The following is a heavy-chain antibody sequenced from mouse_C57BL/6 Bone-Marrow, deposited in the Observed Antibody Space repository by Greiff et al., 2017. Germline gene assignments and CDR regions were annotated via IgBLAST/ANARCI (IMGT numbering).Heavy chain of an antibody. V-gene: IGHV1-55*01. Sequence: VQLQQSGAELVKPGASVKMSCKASGYTFTSYWITWVKQRPGQGLEWIGDIYPGSGSTNYNEKFKSKATLTVDTSSSTAYMQPSSLTSEDSAVYYCARSGDSSGYWGQGTTLTVSS. CDR1: GYTFTSYW. CDR2: IYPGSGST. D-gene: IGHD3-2*02. J-gene: IGHJ2*01. CDR3: ARSGDSSGY.